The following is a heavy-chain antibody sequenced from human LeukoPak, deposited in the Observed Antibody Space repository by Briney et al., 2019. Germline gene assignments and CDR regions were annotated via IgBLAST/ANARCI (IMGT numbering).Heavy chain of an antibody. D-gene: IGHD2-15*01. J-gene: IGHJ4*02. CDR2: INPNSGGT. Sequence: GASVKVSCKASGYTFTGYYMHWVRQAPGQGLEWMGWINPNSGGTNYAQKFQGWVTMTRDTSISTAYMELSRLRSDDTAVYYCARDFRSRVVVAANYWGQGTLVTVSS. V-gene: IGHV1-2*04. CDR3: ARDFRSRVVVAANY. CDR1: GYTFTGYY.